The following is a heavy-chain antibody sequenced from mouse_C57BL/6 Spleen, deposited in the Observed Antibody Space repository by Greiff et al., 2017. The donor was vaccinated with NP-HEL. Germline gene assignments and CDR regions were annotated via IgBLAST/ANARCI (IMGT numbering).Heavy chain of an antibody. CDR1: GFTFSNYW. J-gene: IGHJ1*03. D-gene: IGHD3-1*01. CDR2: IRLKSDNYAT. CDR3: TVGTGYFDV. Sequence: EVKLQESGGGLVQPGGSMKLSCVASGFTFSNYWMNWVRQSPEKGLEWVAQIRLKSDNYATHYAESVKGRFTISRDDSKSSVYLQMNNLRAEDTGIYYCTVGTGYFDVWGTGTTVTVSS. V-gene: IGHV6-3*01.